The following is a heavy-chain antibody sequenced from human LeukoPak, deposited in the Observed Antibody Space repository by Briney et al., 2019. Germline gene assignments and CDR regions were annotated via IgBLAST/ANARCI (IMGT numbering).Heavy chain of an antibody. J-gene: IGHJ3*02. V-gene: IGHV4-59*11. D-gene: IGHD4-17*01. CDR2: ISYIGST. CDR3: SRDLVTVTKGFDI. CDR1: GDSFSSHY. Sequence: IPSEILSLTCTVSGDSFSSHYWTWIRQPPGKGLGWIGYISYIGSTNYNPSLKSRVTISIDTSKNQFSLKLTSVTAADTAVYYCSRDLVTVTKGFDIWGQGTMVSVSS.